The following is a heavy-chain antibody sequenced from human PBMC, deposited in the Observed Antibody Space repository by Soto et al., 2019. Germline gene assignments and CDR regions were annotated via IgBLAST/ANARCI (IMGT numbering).Heavy chain of an antibody. CDR3: ARGRGLYNSGRSQLDS. CDR1: GDSFSKYT. CDR2: IIPRFGTT. D-gene: IGHD1-26*01. V-gene: IGHV1-69*01. J-gene: IGHJ4*02. Sequence: QVQLVQSGAEVEKPGCSVRVSCKASGDSFSKYTVNWVRQAPRQGLEWMGGIIPRFGTTNYAPTLQDRVTITADESMNTVYMELSSLRSEDTALYYCARGRGLYNSGRSQLDSWGQGTLVTVSS.